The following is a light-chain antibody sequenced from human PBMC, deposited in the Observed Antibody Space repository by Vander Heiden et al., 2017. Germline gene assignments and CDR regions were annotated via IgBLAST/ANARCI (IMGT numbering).Light chain of an antibody. CDR2: KAS. CDR1: QSISSW. V-gene: IGKV1-5*03. CDR3: QQVNSSPYT. Sequence: DIQMTQSPSTLSASVGDRVTITCRASQSISSWLAWYQQKPGKAPKVLIYKASSLESGVPSRFSGSGSGTEFTLTISSLQPDDFATYYCQQVNSSPYTFGQGTRLEMK. J-gene: IGKJ2*01.